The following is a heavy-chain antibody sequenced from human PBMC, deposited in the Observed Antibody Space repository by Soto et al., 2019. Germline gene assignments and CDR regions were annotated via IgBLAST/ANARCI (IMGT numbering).Heavy chain of an antibody. D-gene: IGHD6-13*01. V-gene: IGHV3-23*01. CDR2: ITSSGGNT. Sequence: PGGSLRLSCAASEFTFSSYAMSWVRQAPGRGLEWVSSITSSGGNTYYADSVKGRFTISRDNSKNTLSLQMNSLRAEDTAVYYCAKVITAAGIGYWGQGTLVTVSS. J-gene: IGHJ4*02. CDR1: EFTFSSYA. CDR3: AKVITAAGIGY.